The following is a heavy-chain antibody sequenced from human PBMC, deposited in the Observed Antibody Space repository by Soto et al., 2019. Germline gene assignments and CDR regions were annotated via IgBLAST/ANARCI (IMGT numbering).Heavy chain of an antibody. J-gene: IGHJ5*02. CDR3: ARGLTMGQLPSHFDH. D-gene: IGHD3-16*01. CDR2: VHSSGII. CDR1: GGSVSNDNFY. V-gene: IGHV4-61*01. Sequence: SETLSLTCTVSGGSVSNDNFYWSWIRQPPGKGLEWIGYVHSSGIINYNPSLKRRVTISVDTSRNQFSLRLSSVTAADTAVYYCARGLTMGQLPSHFDHWGQGTLVTAPQ.